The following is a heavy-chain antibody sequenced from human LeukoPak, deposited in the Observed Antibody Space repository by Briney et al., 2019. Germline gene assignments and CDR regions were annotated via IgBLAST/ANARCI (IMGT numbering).Heavy chain of an antibody. D-gene: IGHD6-6*01. Sequence: PSETLSLTCTVSGGSISGSSYYWGWIRQPPGKGLEWIGSIYYSGGTNYNPSLKSRVTISVDTSKNQFSLKLSSVTATDTAVYYCARSEYSSSPDYYYYGMDVWGQGTTVTVSS. J-gene: IGHJ6*02. CDR1: GGSISGSSYY. V-gene: IGHV4-39*07. CDR3: ARSEYSSSPDYYYYGMDV. CDR2: IYYSGGT.